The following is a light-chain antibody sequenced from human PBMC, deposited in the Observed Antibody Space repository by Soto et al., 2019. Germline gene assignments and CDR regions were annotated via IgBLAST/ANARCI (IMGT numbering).Light chain of an antibody. CDR2: DAS. CDR1: QSVSSY. V-gene: IGKV3-11*01. CDR3: QQRFNWPRFT. J-gene: IGKJ2*01. Sequence: EIVLTQSPATLSLSPGERATLSCRASQSVSSYLAWYQQKPGQAPRLLIFDASNRATGIPARVSGGGSGTDFTLTISRLEPEDFAVYYCQQRFNWPRFTFGQGTKLEIK.